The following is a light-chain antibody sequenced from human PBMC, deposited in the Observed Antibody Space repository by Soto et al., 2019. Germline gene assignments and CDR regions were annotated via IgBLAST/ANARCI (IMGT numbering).Light chain of an antibody. V-gene: IGKV1-5*03. CDR1: QSISSS. CDR3: QQYNTYSRT. Sequence: DIQMTQSPSTLSASVGDRITITCRASQSISSSLDWYQQKPGKAPKLLIYMASNLQSGVPSRFGGAGSGTEFTLTISSLQPDDFATYYCQQYNTYSRTFGQGTKVEI. J-gene: IGKJ1*01. CDR2: MAS.